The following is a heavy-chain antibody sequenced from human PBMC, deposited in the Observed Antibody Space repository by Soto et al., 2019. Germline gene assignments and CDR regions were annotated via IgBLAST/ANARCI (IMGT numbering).Heavy chain of an antibody. V-gene: IGHV4-39*01. J-gene: IGHJ4*02. CDR2: IYYSGST. Sequence: QLQLQESGPGLVKPSETLSLTCTVSGGSISSSSYYWGWIRQPPGKGLEWIGSIYYSGSTYYNPSLKIRVTISVDTSKNQFSLKLSSVTAADTAVYYCARIYGSGSYYKPSSFDYGGQGTLVTVSS. CDR3: ARIYGSGSYYKPSSFDY. CDR1: GGSISSSSYY. D-gene: IGHD3-10*01.